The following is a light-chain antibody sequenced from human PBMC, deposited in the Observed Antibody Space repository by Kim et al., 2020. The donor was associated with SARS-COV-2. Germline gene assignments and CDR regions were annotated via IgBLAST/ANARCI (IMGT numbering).Light chain of an antibody. CDR3: QQYGSSPPRT. CDR2: GAS. CDR1: QSVSSSY. J-gene: IGKJ1*01. Sequence: PGERATLSCRASQSVSSSYLAWYQQKPGQAPRLLIYGASSRATDIPDRFSGSGSGTDFTLTISRLEPEDFAVYYCQQYGSSPPRTFGQGTKVDNK. V-gene: IGKV3-20*01.